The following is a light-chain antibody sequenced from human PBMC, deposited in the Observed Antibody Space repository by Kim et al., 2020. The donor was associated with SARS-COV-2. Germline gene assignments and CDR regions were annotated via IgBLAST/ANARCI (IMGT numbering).Light chain of an antibody. J-gene: IGKJ1*01. Sequence: DIQMTQSPSSLSAYVGDRVTITCRASQSISTYLNWYQQKPGKPPKLLIYAASNLQSGVPSRFSGSGSGTDFTLTISSLQAEDFATYFCQQSYSTPWTFGQGTKVDIK. V-gene: IGKV1-39*01. CDR3: QQSYSTPWT. CDR2: AAS. CDR1: QSISTY.